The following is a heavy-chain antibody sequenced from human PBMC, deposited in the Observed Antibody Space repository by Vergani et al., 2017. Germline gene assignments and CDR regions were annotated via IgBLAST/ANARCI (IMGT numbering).Heavy chain of an antibody. CDR2: IKSQIDGGTT. CDR3: TTLSPNWAHW. CDR1: GFTLGQYW. J-gene: IGHJ4*02. D-gene: IGHD7-27*01. Sequence: EVQLVESGGGLVQPGGSLRLSCAASGFTLGQYWMHWVRQTPGTGLEWVGRIKSQIDGGTTDYAAPVKGRFTISRDDSTNMLYLHMNSLKTEDTAVYYCTTLSPNWAHWWGQGTLVNVSS. V-gene: IGHV3-15*01.